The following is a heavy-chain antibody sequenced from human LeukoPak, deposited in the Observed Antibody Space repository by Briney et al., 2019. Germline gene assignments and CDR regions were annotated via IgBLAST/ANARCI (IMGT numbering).Heavy chain of an antibody. V-gene: IGHV3-73*01. CDR3: TSRVVSVDY. J-gene: IGHJ4*02. D-gene: IGHD2-2*01. CDR2: IRGKANSYAT. CDR1: GFTFSGSA. Sequence: PGGSLRLSCAASGFTFSGSAMHWVRQASGKGLEWVGRIRGKANSYATAYAASVKGRFTISRDDSKNTAYLQMNSLKTEDTAVYYCTSRVVSVDYWGQGTLVTVSS.